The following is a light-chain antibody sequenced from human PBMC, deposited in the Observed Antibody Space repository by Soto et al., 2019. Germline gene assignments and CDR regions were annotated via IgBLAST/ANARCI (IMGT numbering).Light chain of an antibody. CDR3: SSYTSSGTFV. CDR2: EVT. J-gene: IGLJ1*01. Sequence: QSVLTQPASVSGSPGQSVTISCTGTSSDVGDYKRVSWYQQGPGTAPKVIIYEVTNRPSGVPDRFSGSKSGNTASLTISGLQAEDEADYYCSSYTSSGTFVFGSGTKLTVL. CDR1: SSDVGDYKR. V-gene: IGLV2-18*02.